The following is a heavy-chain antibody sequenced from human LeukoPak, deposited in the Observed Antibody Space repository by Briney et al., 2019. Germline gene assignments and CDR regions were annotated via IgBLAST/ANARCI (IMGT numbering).Heavy chain of an antibody. V-gene: IGHV3-23*01. CDR2: ISGSGGST. CDR1: GFTFSSYA. J-gene: IGHJ4*02. Sequence: GGSLRLSCAASGFTFSSYAMSWVRQAPGKGLEWVSAISGSGGSTYYADSVKGRFTISRDNSKNTLYLQMNSLRAEDTAVYYCAKDDQVDDILPGYYPRYDYWGQGTLVTVSS. CDR3: AKDDQVDDILPGYYPRYDY. D-gene: IGHD3-9*01.